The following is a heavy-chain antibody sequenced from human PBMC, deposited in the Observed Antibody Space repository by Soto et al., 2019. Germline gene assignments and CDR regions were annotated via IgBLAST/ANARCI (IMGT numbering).Heavy chain of an antibody. CDR3: TSQYCSGGSCYSFGIDAFDI. CDR2: IYPGDSDT. D-gene: IGHD2-15*01. CDR1: GYSFPSYW. Sequence: GESLQISCKGSGYSFPSYWIGWVRQMPGKGLEWMGIIYPGDSDTRYSPSFQGQVTISADKSISTAYLQWSSLKASDTAMYYCTSQYCSGGSCYSFGIDAFDIWGQGTMVTVSS. V-gene: IGHV5-51*01. J-gene: IGHJ3*02.